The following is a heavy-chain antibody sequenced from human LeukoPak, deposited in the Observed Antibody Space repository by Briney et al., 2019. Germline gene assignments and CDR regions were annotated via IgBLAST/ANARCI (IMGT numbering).Heavy chain of an antibody. J-gene: IGHJ3*02. D-gene: IGHD6-13*01. V-gene: IGHV1-8*01. CDR3: ARVTAAGTWTFDI. CDR2: MNPNSGNT. Sequence: VASVNVSCKASGDTFSIKDINWLRQATGPGLEWMGWMNPNSGNTGYAQKFQGRATMTRNTSISTAYMELTDLRSEDTAVYYCARVTAAGTWTFDIWGQGTTVTVSS. CDR1: GDTFSIKD.